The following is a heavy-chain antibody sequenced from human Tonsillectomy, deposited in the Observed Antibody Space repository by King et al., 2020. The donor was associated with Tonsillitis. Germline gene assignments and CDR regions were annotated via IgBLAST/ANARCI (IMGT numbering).Heavy chain of an antibody. CDR2: IYYSGST. D-gene: IGHD6-19*01. J-gene: IGHJ6*03. Sequence: QLKESGPGLVKPSETLSLTCTVSGGSISSYYWSWIRQPPGKGLEWIGYIYYSGSTNYNPSLKSRVTISVDTSKNQFSLKLSSVTAADTAVYYCARGAAYSSGWYGYYYYYMDVGGKGTTVTVSS. V-gene: IGHV4-59*01. CDR1: GGSISSYY. CDR3: ARGAAYSSGWYGYYYYYMDV.